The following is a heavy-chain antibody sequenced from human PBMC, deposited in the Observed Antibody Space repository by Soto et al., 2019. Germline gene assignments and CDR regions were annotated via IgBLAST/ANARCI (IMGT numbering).Heavy chain of an antibody. V-gene: IGHV4-34*01. D-gene: IGHD3-3*01. J-gene: IGHJ1*01. Sequence: QVQLQQWGAGLLKPSETLSLTCAVHGWTFSGYYWSWVRQPPGKGLEWIGEINHNGGTNYNPSLEGRITRSVDPSRNQVSLRLNSVTAADTAVYYCARGDWSTRFQNWGRGTLVTVSS. CDR2: INHNGGT. CDR1: GWTFSGYY. CDR3: ARGDWSTRFQN.